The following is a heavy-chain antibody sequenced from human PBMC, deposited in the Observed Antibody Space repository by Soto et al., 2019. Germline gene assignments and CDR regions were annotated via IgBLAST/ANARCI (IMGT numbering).Heavy chain of an antibody. CDR2: SRDDKGNP. CDR3: AKVGGLRVLDGFIDNWFDP. CDR1: GYTFTSYG. Sequence: SVNVSCKASGYTFTSYGISWVRQAPGQGLEVMGWSRDDKGNPKDAPKLQERVTITKYTSKITAYMELRSWRSDDRSVYYCAKVGGLRVLDGFIDNWFDPWGQRTLVT. D-gene: IGHD3-3*01. V-gene: IGHV1-18*01. J-gene: IGHJ5*01.